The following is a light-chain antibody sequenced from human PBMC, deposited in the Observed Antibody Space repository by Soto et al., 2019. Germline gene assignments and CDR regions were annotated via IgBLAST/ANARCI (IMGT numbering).Light chain of an antibody. CDR1: QNVGRN. Sequence: EIVMTQSPDTLSVSPGERATLSCRASQNVGRNVAWYQQRPGQAPRLLIHGTSTRAADIPARFSGSVSGTEFTRTITRRQPEDFVIYYCQQYKNWPPVYTFGQGTKLEMK. CDR2: GTS. CDR3: QQYKNWPPVYT. V-gene: IGKV3-15*01. J-gene: IGKJ2*01.